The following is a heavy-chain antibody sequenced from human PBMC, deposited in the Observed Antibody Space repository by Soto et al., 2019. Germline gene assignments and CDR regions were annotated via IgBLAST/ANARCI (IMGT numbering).Heavy chain of an antibody. CDR1: GFTFRSCA. J-gene: IGHJ6*02. CDR3: AKGLYYYVSGSHGMDV. Sequence: QVQLVESGGGVVQPGRSLRLSCAASGFTFRSCAMHWVRQAPGKGPEWVAVISYDGSNKLYSDSVKGRFTISRDNSKNTLYLQMNSLRAEDTAVYHCAKGLYYYVSGSHGMDVWGQGTTVTVSS. CDR2: ISYDGSNK. V-gene: IGHV3-30*18. D-gene: IGHD3-10*01.